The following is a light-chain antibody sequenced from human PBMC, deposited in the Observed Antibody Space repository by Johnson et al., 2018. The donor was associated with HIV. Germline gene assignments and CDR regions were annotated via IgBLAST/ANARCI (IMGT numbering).Light chain of an antibody. V-gene: IGLV1-51*02. Sequence: HSVLTQPPSVSAAPGQKVTISCSGSSSNIGNNNVSWYQQLPGTAPKLLIYENNKRPSGIPDRFSGSKSGTSATLGITGLQTGDEADYYCGTWDSGLSGGLYLFGPGTKVTVL. CDR1: SSNIGNNN. CDR2: ENN. J-gene: IGLJ1*01. CDR3: GTWDSGLSGGLYL.